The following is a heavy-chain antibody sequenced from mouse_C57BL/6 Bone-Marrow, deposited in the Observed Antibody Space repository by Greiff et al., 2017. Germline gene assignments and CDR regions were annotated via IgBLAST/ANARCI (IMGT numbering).Heavy chain of an antibody. D-gene: IGHD2-4*01. CDR1: GFTFSDYY. V-gene: IGHV5-12*01. CDR3: ARQDYYYAFYAVDY. J-gene: IGHJ4*01. CDR2: ISNGGGST. Sequence: EVHLVESGGGLVQPGGSLKLSCAASGFTFSDYYMYWVRQTPEKRLEWVAYISNGGGSTYYPDTVKGRFTISRDNAKNTLYLQMSRLKSEDTAMYYCARQDYYYAFYAVDYWGQGTSVIVSS.